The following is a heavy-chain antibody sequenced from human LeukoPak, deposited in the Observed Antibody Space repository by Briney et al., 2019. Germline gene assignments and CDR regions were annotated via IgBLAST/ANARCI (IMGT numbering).Heavy chain of an antibody. D-gene: IGHD3-3*01. CDR1: GFTFSSYS. Sequence: NSGGSLRLSCAASGFTFSSYSMNWVRQAPGKGLEWVSSISSSSSYIYYADSVKGRFTISRDNAKNSLYLQMNSLRAEDTAVYYCARALYDFWSGYYEDYWGQGTLVTVSS. J-gene: IGHJ4*02. V-gene: IGHV3-21*01. CDR3: ARALYDFWSGYYEDY. CDR2: ISSSSSYI.